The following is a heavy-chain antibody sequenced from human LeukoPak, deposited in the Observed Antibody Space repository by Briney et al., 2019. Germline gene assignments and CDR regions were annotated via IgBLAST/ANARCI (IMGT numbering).Heavy chain of an antibody. J-gene: IGHJ2*01. CDR3: AKKVADIVVVVAAWYFDL. V-gene: IGHV3-23*01. D-gene: IGHD2-15*01. CDR1: GFTFSSYA. Sequence: GGSLRLSCAASGFTFSSYAMSWVRQAPGKGLEWVSAISGSGGSKYYADSVKGRFTISRDNSKNTLYLQMNSLRAEDTAVYYCAKKVADIVVVVAAWYFDLWGRGTLVTVSS. CDR2: ISGSGGSK.